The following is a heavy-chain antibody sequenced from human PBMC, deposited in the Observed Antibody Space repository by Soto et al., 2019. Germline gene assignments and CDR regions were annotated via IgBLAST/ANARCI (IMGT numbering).Heavy chain of an antibody. V-gene: IGHV1-18*01. D-gene: IGHD3-9*01. CDR2: ISVYNGNT. Sequence: PGQGLEWMGWISVYNGNTNYAQKLQGRVTMTTDTSTSTADMELRSLRSDDTAVYYCASGKDYDISTLDYRGQGTLVIVSP. CDR3: ASGKDYDISTLDY. J-gene: IGHJ4*02.